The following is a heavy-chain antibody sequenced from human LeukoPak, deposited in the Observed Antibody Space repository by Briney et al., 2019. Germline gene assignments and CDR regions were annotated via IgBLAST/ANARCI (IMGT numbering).Heavy chain of an antibody. V-gene: IGHV4-34*01. Sequence: SETLSLTCAVYGGSFSGYYWSWIRQPPGKGLERIGGINHSGSTNYNPSLKSRVTISVDTSKNQFSLKLSSVTAADTAVYYCASGYVDTAMVRGMDVWGQGTTVTVSS. CDR2: INHSGST. CDR3: ASGYVDTAMVRGMDV. D-gene: IGHD5-18*01. CDR1: GGSFSGYY. J-gene: IGHJ6*02.